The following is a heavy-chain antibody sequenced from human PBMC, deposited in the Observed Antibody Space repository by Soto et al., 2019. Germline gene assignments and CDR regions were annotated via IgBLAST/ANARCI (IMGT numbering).Heavy chain of an antibody. Sequence: PSETLSLTCAVSGGSISSGGYSWSWIRQPPGKGLEWIGYIYHSGSTYYNPSLKSRVTISVDRSKNQFSLKLSSVTAADTDVYYCARAYGGYADYWGQGALVTVSS. CDR2: IYHSGST. CDR3: ARAYGGYADY. CDR1: GGSISSGGYS. J-gene: IGHJ4*02. D-gene: IGHD5-18*01. V-gene: IGHV4-30-2*01.